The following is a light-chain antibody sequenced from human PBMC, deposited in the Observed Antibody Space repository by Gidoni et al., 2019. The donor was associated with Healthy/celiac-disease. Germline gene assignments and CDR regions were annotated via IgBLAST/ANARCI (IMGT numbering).Light chain of an antibody. J-gene: IGLJ3*02. Sequence: NFMLTQPHSVSESPGKTVTISCTRSSGSIASNYVQWYQQRPGSAPTTVIYEDNQRPSGVPARFSGSIDSSSNSASLPLSGLKTEDEADYYCQSYDSSNPWVFGGGTTLTVL. CDR3: QSYDSSNPWV. CDR1: SGSIASNY. CDR2: EDN. V-gene: IGLV6-57*03.